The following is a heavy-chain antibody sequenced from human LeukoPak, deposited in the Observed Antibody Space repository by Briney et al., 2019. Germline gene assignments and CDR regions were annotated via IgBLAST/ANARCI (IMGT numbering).Heavy chain of an antibody. V-gene: IGHV4-59*08. J-gene: IGHJ4*02. CDR1: GGSISSYY. CDR3: AIQNDGEYFDY. CDR2: IYYSGST. D-gene: IGHD3-10*01. Sequence: KSSETLSLTCTVSGGSISSYYWSWIRQPPGKGLEWIGYIYYSGSTNYNPSLKSRVTISVDTSKNQFSLKLSSVTAADTAVYYCAIQNDGEYFDYWGQGTLVTVSS.